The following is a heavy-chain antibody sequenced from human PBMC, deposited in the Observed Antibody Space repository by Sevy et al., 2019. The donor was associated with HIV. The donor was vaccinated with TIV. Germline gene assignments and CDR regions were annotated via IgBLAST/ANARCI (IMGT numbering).Heavy chain of an antibody. CDR2: ISGYNGNT. V-gene: IGHV1-18*01. Sequence: ASVKVSCKASGYTFSSYGISWVRQAPGQGLEWMEWISGYNGNTNFAQKLQGRVTMTTDTSTSTAYMEVRSLRSDDTAVYYCARAGYLNWFDPWGQGTLVTVSS. CDR1: GYTFSSYG. D-gene: IGHD1-1*01. CDR3: ARAGYLNWFDP. J-gene: IGHJ5*02.